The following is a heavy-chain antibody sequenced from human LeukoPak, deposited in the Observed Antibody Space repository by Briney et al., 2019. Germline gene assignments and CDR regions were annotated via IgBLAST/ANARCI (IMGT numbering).Heavy chain of an antibody. D-gene: IGHD2-8*01. CDR1: GYTFTGYY. CDR2: INPNSGGT. CDR3: AREMVYAIQDWFDP. J-gene: IGHJ5*02. V-gene: IGHV1-2*02. Sequence: ASVKVSCKASGYTFTGYYMHGVRQAPGQGLEWMGWINPNSGGTNYAQKFQGRVTMTRDTSISTAYMELSRLRSDDTAVYYCAREMVYAIQDWFDPWGQGTLVTVSS.